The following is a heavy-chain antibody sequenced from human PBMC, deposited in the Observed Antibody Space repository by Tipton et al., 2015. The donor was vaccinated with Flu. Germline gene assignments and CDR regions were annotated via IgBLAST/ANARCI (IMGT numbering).Heavy chain of an antibody. D-gene: IGHD6-6*01. Sequence: TLSLTCTVSGGSISSSSYYWGWIRQPPGKGLEWIGSIYYSGSTYYNPSLKSRVTISVDTSKNQFSLKLSSVTAADTAVYYCARLEEVQIEYSSSSDYWYFDLWGRGTLVTVSS. CDR1: GGSISSSSYY. J-gene: IGHJ2*01. CDR3: ARLEEVQIEYSSSSDYWYFDL. CDR2: IYYSGST. V-gene: IGHV4-39*01.